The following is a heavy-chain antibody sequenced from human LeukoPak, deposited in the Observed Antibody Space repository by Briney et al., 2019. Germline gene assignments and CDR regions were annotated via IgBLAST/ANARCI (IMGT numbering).Heavy chain of an antibody. D-gene: IGHD3-22*01. CDR3: ARDRPNYYGSDGHYYRRDGDY. Sequence: GGSLRLSCAASGFTFSIYDMSWVRQAPGKGLQWVSSITSRGESTWYVDSVNGRFTITRDNSENTLYLQMHSLRAEDTAVYYCARDRPNYYGSDGHYYRRDGDYWGRGTLVSVSS. CDR1: GFTFSIYD. CDR2: ITSRGEST. V-gene: IGHV3-23*01. J-gene: IGHJ4*02.